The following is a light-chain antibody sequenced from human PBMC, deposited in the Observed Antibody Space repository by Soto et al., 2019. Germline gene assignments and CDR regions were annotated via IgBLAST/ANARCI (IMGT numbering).Light chain of an antibody. CDR3: LQDYEYPLT. CDR2: STS. V-gene: IGKV1-6*01. J-gene: IGKJ4*01. CDR1: QDIRSD. Sequence: ASQMTQFPSSLSASVGDRVTITCRASQDIRSDLGWYQKRPGKAPQLLIFSTSTLQSGVPSRFSGSGSGTDFTLTITSLQPEDFATYYCLQDYEYPLTFGGGTKVEI.